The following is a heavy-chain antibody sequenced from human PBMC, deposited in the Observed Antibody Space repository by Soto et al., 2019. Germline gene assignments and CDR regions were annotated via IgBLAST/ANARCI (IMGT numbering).Heavy chain of an antibody. J-gene: IGHJ5*02. CDR2: IYYSGST. V-gene: IGHV4-59*12. Sequence: SETLSLTCTVSGGSISSYYWSWIRQPPGKGLEWIGYIYYSGSTNYNPSLKSRVTISVDTSKNQFSLKLSSVTAADTAVYYCARVVLEWLFIVPWGQGTLVTVSS. CDR1: GGSISSYY. CDR3: ARVVLEWLFIVP. D-gene: IGHD3-3*01.